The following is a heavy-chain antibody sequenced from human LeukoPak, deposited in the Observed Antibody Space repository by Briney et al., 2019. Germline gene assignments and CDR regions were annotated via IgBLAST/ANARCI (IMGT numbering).Heavy chain of an antibody. CDR3: TTGGTVVVVAATGVDY. J-gene: IGHJ4*02. D-gene: IGHD2-15*01. CDR1: GFTFSSYA. Sequence: GGSLRLSCAASGFTFSSYAMSWVRQAPGKGLEWVSAISGSGGSTYYADSVKGRFTISRDNSKNTLYLQMNSLKTEDTAVYYCTTGGTVVVVAATGVDYWGQGTLVTVSS. V-gene: IGHV3-23*01. CDR2: ISGSGGST.